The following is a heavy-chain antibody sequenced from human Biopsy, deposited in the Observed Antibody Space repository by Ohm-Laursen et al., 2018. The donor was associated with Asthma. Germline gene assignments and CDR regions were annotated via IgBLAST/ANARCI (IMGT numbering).Heavy chain of an antibody. Sequence: RSLRLSCTASGFTFSNYGMHWVRQAPGKGLEWVTAISYDGSKKYYADSVKGRFTISRDNSKNTLYLQMSSLRSEDTAVYFCARGAYYDFWSGYSRPIPGEYGMDVWGQGTTVTV. CDR3: ARGAYYDFWSGYSRPIPGEYGMDV. CDR2: ISYDGSKK. J-gene: IGHJ6*02. CDR1: GFTFSNYG. D-gene: IGHD3-3*01. V-gene: IGHV3-30*03.